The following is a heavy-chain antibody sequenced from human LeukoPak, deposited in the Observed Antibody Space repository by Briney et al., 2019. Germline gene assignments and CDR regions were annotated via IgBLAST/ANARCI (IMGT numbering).Heavy chain of an antibody. V-gene: IGHV4-39*01. CDR3: ARHVPGAPYYYGSGSPDY. CDR2: IYYSGST. CDR1: GGSISSSRYY. Sequence: PSETLSLTCTVSGGSISSSRYYWGWIRQPPGKGLEWIGTIYYSGSTYYNPSLKSRVTISVETSKNQFSLKLSSVTAADTAVYYCARHVPGAPYYYGSGSPDYWGQGTLVTVSS. J-gene: IGHJ4*02. D-gene: IGHD3-10*01.